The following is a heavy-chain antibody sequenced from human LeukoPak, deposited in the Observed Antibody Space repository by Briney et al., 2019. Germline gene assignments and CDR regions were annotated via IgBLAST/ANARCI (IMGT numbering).Heavy chain of an antibody. Sequence: GESLKISCKGSGYSFTSYWIGLVRQMPGEGLGWMGIIYSGDSDTRYSTFLQGQVTISADKSISNAHLQWSSLTASHTAMYYCARAYAYSSGWLADYWGQGTLVTVSS. D-gene: IGHD6-19*01. V-gene: IGHV5-51*01. CDR3: ARAYAYSSGWLADY. CDR2: IYSGDSDT. CDR1: GYSFTSYW. J-gene: IGHJ4*02.